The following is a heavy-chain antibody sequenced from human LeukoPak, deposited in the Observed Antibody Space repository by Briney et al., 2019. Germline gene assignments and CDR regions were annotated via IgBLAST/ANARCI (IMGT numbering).Heavy chain of an antibody. V-gene: IGHV3-53*01. J-gene: IGHJ4*02. Sequence: PGGSLRLSCAASGFTVSSNYMSWVRQAPGKGLEWVSVIYSGGSTYYADSVKGRFTISRDNSKNTLYLQMNSLRAEDTAVYYCAREEAYYYDSSGYFDYWGQGTLVTVSS. CDR1: GFTVSSNY. CDR3: AREEAYYYDSSGYFDY. D-gene: IGHD3-22*01. CDR2: IYSGGST.